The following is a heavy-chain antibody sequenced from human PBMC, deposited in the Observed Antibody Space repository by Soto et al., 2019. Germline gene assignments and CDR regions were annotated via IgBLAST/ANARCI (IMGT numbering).Heavy chain of an antibody. CDR3: ARHDYRLAVGDY. D-gene: IGHD4-4*01. Sequence: ASETLSLTCTVSGGSISSGGYYWSWIRQHPGKGLEWIGYIYYSGSTYYNPSLKSRVTISVDTSKNQFSLKLSSVTAADTAVYYCARHDYRLAVGDYWGQGTLVTVSS. CDR1: GGSISSGGYY. J-gene: IGHJ4*02. V-gene: IGHV4-31*03. CDR2: IYYSGST.